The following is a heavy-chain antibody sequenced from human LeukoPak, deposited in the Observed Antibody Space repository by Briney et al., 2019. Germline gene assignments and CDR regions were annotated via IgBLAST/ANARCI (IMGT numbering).Heavy chain of an antibody. CDR3: ARGHNWNGGDAFDI. V-gene: IGHV1-2*02. CDR1: GYTFTGYY. Sequence: ASVKVSCKASGYTFTGYYMHWVRQAPGQRLEWMGWINPNSGGTNYAQKFQGRVTMTRDTSISTAYMELSRLRSDDTAVYYCARGHNWNGGDAFDIWGQGTMVTVSS. J-gene: IGHJ3*02. CDR2: INPNSGGT. D-gene: IGHD1-20*01.